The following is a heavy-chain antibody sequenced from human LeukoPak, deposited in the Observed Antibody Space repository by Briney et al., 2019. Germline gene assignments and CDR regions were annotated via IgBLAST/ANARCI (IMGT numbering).Heavy chain of an antibody. V-gene: IGHV3-21*01. Sequence: TGGSLRLSCAASGCTFSSYSRNWVRQAPGKGLEWVSSISSSSSYICYADSVKGRFTISRDNAKNSLYLQMNSLRAEDTAVYYCARAEGSSWSDNWFDPWGQGTLVTVSS. CDR1: GCTFSSYS. D-gene: IGHD6-13*01. CDR3: ARAEGSSWSDNWFDP. CDR2: ISSSSSYI. J-gene: IGHJ5*02.